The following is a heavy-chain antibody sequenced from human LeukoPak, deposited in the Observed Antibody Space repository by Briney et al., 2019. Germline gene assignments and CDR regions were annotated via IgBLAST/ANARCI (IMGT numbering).Heavy chain of an antibody. Sequence: GGSLRLSCAASGFTFSSYGMHWVRQAPGKGLEWVAVISHDGSNKYYADSVKGRFTISRDNSKNTLYLQMNSLRAEDTAVYYCAKGGFYSNSKLDYWGQGTLVTVSS. D-gene: IGHD4-11*01. CDR1: GFTFSSYG. CDR2: ISHDGSNK. CDR3: AKGGFYSNSKLDY. V-gene: IGHV3-30*18. J-gene: IGHJ4*02.